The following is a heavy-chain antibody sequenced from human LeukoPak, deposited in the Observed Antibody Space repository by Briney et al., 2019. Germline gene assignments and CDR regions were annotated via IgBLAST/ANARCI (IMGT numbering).Heavy chain of an antibody. D-gene: IGHD3-22*01. CDR1: GFTPSSYT. V-gene: IGHV3-21*04. Sequence: GGSLRLSCAASGFTPSSYTMNWVRQAPGKGLEWVSSITSSSSYIYYADSVKGRFTISRDNAKNSLYLQMNSLRAEDTAVYYCARDHYDSSGYYWGIDYWGQGTLVTVSS. CDR3: ARDHYDSSGYYWGIDY. J-gene: IGHJ4*02. CDR2: ITSSSSYI.